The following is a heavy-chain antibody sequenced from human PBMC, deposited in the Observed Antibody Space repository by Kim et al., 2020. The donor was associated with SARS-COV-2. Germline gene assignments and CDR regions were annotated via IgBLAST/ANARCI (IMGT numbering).Heavy chain of an antibody. J-gene: IGHJ4*02. D-gene: IGHD2-2*01. V-gene: IGHV6-1*01. CDR3: ARVHSSTWKIDY. Sequence: ECAVAVKSRITIHPDTSKNQCSLQLNSVTPEDTAVYYCARVHSSTWKIDYWGQGTLVTVSS.